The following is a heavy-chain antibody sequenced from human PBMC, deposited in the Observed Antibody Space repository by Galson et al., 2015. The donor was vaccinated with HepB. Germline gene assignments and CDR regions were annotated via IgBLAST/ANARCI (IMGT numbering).Heavy chain of an antibody. J-gene: IGHJ4*02. Sequence: SVKVSCKASGYTFTGYFIHWVRQAPGQGLEWLGRINPYSGGTDYAQKFQGRVTMTRDTSISTAYMELSRLRSDDTAVYYCAREELGGNFDYWGQGTLVTVSS. D-gene: IGHD7-27*01. CDR3: AREELGGNFDY. CDR2: INPYSGGT. V-gene: IGHV1-2*06. CDR1: GYTFTGYF.